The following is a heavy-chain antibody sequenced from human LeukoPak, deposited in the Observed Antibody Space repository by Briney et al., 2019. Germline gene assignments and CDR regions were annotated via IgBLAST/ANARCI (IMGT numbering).Heavy chain of an antibody. CDR1: GYTFPNYG. CDR2: INPYNGNT. V-gene: IGHV1-18*01. D-gene: IGHD1-1*01. Sequence: GASVKVSCKASGYTFPNYGISWVRQAPGQGLEWMGWINPYNGNTESAQKVRGRVTMTTDTFTSTAYMELRSLRSDDTAVYYCARDGTFDYWGQGTLVTVSP. CDR3: ARDGTFDY. J-gene: IGHJ4*02.